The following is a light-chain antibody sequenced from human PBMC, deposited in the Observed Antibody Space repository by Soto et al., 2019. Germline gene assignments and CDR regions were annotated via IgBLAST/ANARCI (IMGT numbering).Light chain of an antibody. CDR1: ISNIGDNH. J-gene: IGLJ2*01. V-gene: IGLV1-51*01. Sequence: QSVLTQPPSASAAPGQRVTISCPGTISNIGDNHVSWYQQVPGKAPKLLIYDNNKRPSGIPDRFSGSRSGTSATLAITGLQTGDEADYICGTWDTTMSGLLFGGGTKVTVL. CDR3: GTWDTTMSGLL. CDR2: DNN.